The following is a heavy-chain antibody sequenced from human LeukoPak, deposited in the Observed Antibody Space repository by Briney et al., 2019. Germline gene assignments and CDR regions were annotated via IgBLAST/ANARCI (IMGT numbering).Heavy chain of an antibody. J-gene: IGHJ6*03. CDR2: ISGSGGST. V-gene: IGHV3-23*01. CDR3: AKEYSGSYYGLYYYYYMDV. CDR1: GFTFSSYA. Sequence: GGSLRLSCAASGFTFSSYAMSWVRQAPGKGLEWVSAISGSGGSTYYADSVKGRFTISRDNSKNTLYLQMNSLRAEDTAVYYCAKEYSGSYYGLYYYYYMDVWGKGTTVTISS. D-gene: IGHD1-26*01.